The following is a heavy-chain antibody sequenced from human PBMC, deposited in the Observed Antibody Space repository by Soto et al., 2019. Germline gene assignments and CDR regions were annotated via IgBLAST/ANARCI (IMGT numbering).Heavy chain of an antibody. CDR3: ARALPYYYDSSGYSFDY. CDR2: INHSGST. CDR1: GGSFSGYY. J-gene: IGHJ4*02. D-gene: IGHD3-22*01. V-gene: IGHV4-34*01. Sequence: PSETLSLTCAVYGGSFSGYYWSWIRQPPGKGLEWIGEINHSGSTNYNPSLKSRVTISVDTSKNQFSLKLSSVTAADTAVYYCARALPYYYDSSGYSFDYWGQGTLVTVS.